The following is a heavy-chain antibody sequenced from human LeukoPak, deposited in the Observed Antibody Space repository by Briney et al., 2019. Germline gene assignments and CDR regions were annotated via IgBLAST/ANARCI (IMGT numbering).Heavy chain of an antibody. CDR2: VWYDGSNK. CDR3: ARDNGAARYNYRMDV. D-gene: IGHD1-14*01. Sequence: GGSLTLSCAASGFTFNICAMSWLRQAPGKGLEWVAIVWYDGSNKYYADSVRGRFTISRDNSKNTLHLHMNSLRAEDTAVYWCARDNGAARYNYRMDVWGQGTTVTVSS. V-gene: IGHV3-33*08. CDR1: GFTFNICA. J-gene: IGHJ6*02.